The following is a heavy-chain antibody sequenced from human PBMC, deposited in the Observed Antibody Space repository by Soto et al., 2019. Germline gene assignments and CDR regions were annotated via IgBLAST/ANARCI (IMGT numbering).Heavy chain of an antibody. CDR2: ISSSSSYI. V-gene: IGHV3-21*01. D-gene: IGHD2-2*01. CDR3: AREPPGSLEDIVVVPAARGSYYYYGMDV. CDR1: GFTFSSYS. Sequence: EVQLVESGGGLVKPGGSLRLSCAASGFTFSSYSMNWVRQAPGKGLEWVSSISSSSSYIYYADSVKGRFTISRDNAKNALYLQMNIRRAEDTAVYYCAREPPGSLEDIVVVPAARGSYYYYGMDVWGQGTTVTVSS. J-gene: IGHJ6*02.